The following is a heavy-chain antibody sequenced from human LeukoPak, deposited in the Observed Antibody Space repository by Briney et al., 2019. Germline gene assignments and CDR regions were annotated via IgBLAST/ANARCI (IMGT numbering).Heavy chain of an antibody. CDR2: IDPSGGST. D-gene: IGHD3-10*01. CDR1: AYTFSTYL. V-gene: IGHV1-46*01. J-gene: IGHJ5*02. Sequence: ASVKVSCTASAYTFSTYLLHWVRQAPGQGLEWMGIIDPSGGSTDYAQKFQGRVTMTRDTSTSTVYMELSSLRSEDTAVYYCARDLGLRGVTNWFDPWGQGTLVTVSS. CDR3: ARDLGLRGVTNWFDP.